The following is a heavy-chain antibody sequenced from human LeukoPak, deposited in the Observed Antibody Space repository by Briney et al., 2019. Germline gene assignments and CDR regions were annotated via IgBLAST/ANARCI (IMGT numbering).Heavy chain of an antibody. V-gene: IGHV3-23*01. CDR3: AKERGFTISIPTGGPTDV. J-gene: IGHJ6*04. Sequence: PGGSLRLSCAASGFTFSSYAMSWVRQAPGKGLEWVSAISGSGGSTYYADSVKGRFTISRDNSKNTLYLQMNSLRAEDTAVYYCAKERGFTISIPTGGPTDVWGKGTTVTVSS. CDR2: ISGSGGST. CDR1: GFTFSSYA. D-gene: IGHD3-3*01.